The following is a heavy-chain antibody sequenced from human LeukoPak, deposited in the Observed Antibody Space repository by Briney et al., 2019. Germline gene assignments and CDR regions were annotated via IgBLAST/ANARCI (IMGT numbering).Heavy chain of an antibody. D-gene: IGHD6-19*01. CDR3: TNKHPPPAGLRGPLDY. V-gene: IGHV3-30*09. Sequence: QTGGSLRLSCAASGFTFSSNAMNWVRQAPGRGLEWVAIISYDGIYKYYADSVKGRFAISRDNSKNTLYLQMNSLRAEDTAIYFCTNKHPPPAGLRGPLDYWGQGTLVTVSS. CDR1: GFTFSSNA. CDR2: ISYDGIYK. J-gene: IGHJ4*02.